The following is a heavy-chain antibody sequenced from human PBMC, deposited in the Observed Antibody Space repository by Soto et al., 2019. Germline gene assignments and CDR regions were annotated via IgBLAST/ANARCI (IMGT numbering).Heavy chain of an antibody. CDR1: GFTFSSYG. Sequence: QVQLVESGGGVVQPGRSLRLSCAASGFTFSSYGMHWVRQAPGKRLEWVAVISYDGSNKYYADSVKGRFTISRDNSKNTLYLQMNSQRAEDTAVYYCAKDVLRFLEWLAFYGMDVWGQGTTVTVSS. V-gene: IGHV3-30*18. J-gene: IGHJ6*02. D-gene: IGHD3-3*01. CDR2: ISYDGSNK. CDR3: AKDVLRFLEWLAFYGMDV.